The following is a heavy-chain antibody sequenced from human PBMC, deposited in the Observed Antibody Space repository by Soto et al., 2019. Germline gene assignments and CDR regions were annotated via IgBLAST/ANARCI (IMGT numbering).Heavy chain of an antibody. CDR3: ARHPSDFWFDP. Sequence: QLQLQESGPGLVKPSETLSLTCSVSGGSISSSSYFCGWIRQPPGKGLEWIGSIYYSGSNYYNPSRKSRVAVSVDTSKNQFSLKLSSVTDADTAVYYCARHPSDFWFDPWGQGALVTVSS. CDR2: IYYSGSN. V-gene: IGHV4-39*01. J-gene: IGHJ5*02. D-gene: IGHD2-21*02. CDR1: GGSISSSSYF.